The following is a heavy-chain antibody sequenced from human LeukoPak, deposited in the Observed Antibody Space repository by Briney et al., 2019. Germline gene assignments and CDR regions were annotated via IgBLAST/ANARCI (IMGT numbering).Heavy chain of an antibody. D-gene: IGHD3-22*01. CDR1: RYIFTNYW. CDR3: ARRKYYETSTYYFDY. CDR2: IYPGDSDT. V-gene: IGHV5-51*01. Sequence: GESLKIPCKASRYIFTNYWIGWVRQMPGKGLEWMGIIYPGDSDTRYSPSFQGQVTISVDKSISTAYLQWSSLKASDTAMYYCARRKYYETSTYYFDYSGPRTLVTVSS. J-gene: IGHJ4*02.